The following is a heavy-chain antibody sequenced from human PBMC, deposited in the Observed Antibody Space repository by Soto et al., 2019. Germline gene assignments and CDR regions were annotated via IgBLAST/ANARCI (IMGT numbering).Heavy chain of an antibody. CDR2: ISSSGRNT. V-gene: IGHV3-23*01. Sequence: GGSLRLSCAASGFSISNYATSWIRQAPGKGPEWVSLISSSGRNTHYADSVRGRFTISRDLSKNTLYLQMTNLRAGDTAVYYCAKDLGAVPGTGDGFDSWGRGTLVTVSS. D-gene: IGHD6-19*01. CDR3: AKDLGAVPGTGDGFDS. CDR1: GFSISNYA. J-gene: IGHJ4*02.